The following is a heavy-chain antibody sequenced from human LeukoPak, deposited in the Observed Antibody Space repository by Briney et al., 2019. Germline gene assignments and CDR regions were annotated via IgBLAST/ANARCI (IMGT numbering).Heavy chain of an antibody. V-gene: IGHV3-74*01. J-gene: IGHJ4*02. CDR1: GFTFSSSW. D-gene: IGHD3-10*01. CDR3: ARDRYNSGIVDY. Sequence: PGGSLGLSCAASGFTFSSSWMHWVRQAPGKGLVWVSRINSDGSTTNYADSVKGRFTISRDNAKNTLYLQMNSLRAEDTAVYYCARDRYNSGIVDYWGQGTLVTVSS. CDR2: INSDGSTT.